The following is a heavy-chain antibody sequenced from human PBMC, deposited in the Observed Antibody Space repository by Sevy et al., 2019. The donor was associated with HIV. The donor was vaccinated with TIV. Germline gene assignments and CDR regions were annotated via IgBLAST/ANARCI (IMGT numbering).Heavy chain of an antibody. J-gene: IGHJ5*01. D-gene: IGHD2-21*02. CDR1: GFTFSNYD. Sequence: GGSLRLSCAASGFTFSNYDMHWVRQAPGKGLDWVAVISHDERYKNYAESVKVRFTISRDNFKNTLFLQMDSLRPGDRAVYFCARLVSCGGDCYYLDSWGQGALVTVSS. V-gene: IGHV3-30*04. CDR3: ARLVSCGGDCYYLDS. CDR2: ISHDERYK.